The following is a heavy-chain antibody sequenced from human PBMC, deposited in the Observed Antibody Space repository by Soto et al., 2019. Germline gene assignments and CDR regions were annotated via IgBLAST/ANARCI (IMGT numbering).Heavy chain of an antibody. D-gene: IGHD3-16*01. CDR2: MSYSGST. V-gene: IGHV4-61*01. CDR3: ARDRSYGYFDY. J-gene: IGHJ4*02. CDR1: GGSVSSGSYF. Sequence: SETLSLTCSVSGGSVSSGSYFWSWIRQPPGKGLEWIGFMSYSGSTNYNPSLLSRISISVDSSKNQFSLKLSSVTAADTAVYYCARDRSYGYFDYWGQGTLVTVS.